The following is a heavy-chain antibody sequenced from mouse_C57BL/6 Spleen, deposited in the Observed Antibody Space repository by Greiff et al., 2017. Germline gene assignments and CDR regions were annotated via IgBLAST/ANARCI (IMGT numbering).Heavy chain of an antibody. Sequence: EVKVVESGGDLVKPGGSLKLSCAASGFTFSSYGMSWVRQTPDKRLEWVATISSGGSYTYYPDSVKGRFTISRDNAKNTLYLQMSSLKSEDTAMYYCARRVDYYGSSFDYWGQGTTLTVSS. CDR2: ISSGGSYT. CDR3: ARRVDYYGSSFDY. CDR1: GFTFSSYG. D-gene: IGHD1-1*01. J-gene: IGHJ2*01. V-gene: IGHV5-6*01.